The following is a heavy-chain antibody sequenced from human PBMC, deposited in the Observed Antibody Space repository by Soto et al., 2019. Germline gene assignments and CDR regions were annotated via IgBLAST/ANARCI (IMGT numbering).Heavy chain of an antibody. CDR3: ARQDGFGLYYFDY. D-gene: IGHD3-10*01. CDR1: GYNFTGYW. J-gene: IGHJ4*02. Sequence: GESLKISCKGSGYNFTGYWIAWVRQMPGKGLEWMGITYPGDSDTRYSPSFQGQVTISADKSISTAYLQWSSLKASDTAMYYCARQDGFGLYYFDYWGQGALVTVSS. V-gene: IGHV5-51*01. CDR2: TYPGDSDT.